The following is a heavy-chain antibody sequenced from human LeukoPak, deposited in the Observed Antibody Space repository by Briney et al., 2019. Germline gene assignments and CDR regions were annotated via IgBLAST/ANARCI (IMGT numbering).Heavy chain of an antibody. Sequence: SESLSLTCTVSGGSISSGGYYWSWIRQHPGKGLEWIGYIHYSGSTYYNPSLKSRVTISVDTSKNQFSLKLSSVTAADTAVYYCARAAAAGTRYWGQGTLVTVSS. V-gene: IGHV4-31*03. D-gene: IGHD6-13*01. CDR2: IHYSGST. J-gene: IGHJ4*02. CDR1: GGSISSGGYY. CDR3: ARAAAAGTRY.